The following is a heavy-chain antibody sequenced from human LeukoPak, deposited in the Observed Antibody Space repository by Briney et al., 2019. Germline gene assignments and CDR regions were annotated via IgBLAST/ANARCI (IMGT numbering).Heavy chain of an antibody. CDR1: GFTFSSYW. V-gene: IGHV3-74*01. CDR2: INSDGSTT. D-gene: IGHD2-15*01. Sequence: GGSLRHSCAASGFTFSSYWMHWVRQAPGKGLVWVSRINSDGSTTNHADSVKGRFTISRDNAENTMYLQMNSLRVEDTAVYYCTRRVSATRWFDPWGQGTLVTVSS. CDR3: TRRVSATRWFDP. J-gene: IGHJ5*02.